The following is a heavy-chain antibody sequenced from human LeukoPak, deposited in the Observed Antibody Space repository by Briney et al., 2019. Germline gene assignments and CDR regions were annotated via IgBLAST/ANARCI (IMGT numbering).Heavy chain of an antibody. CDR1: GFTFSSYS. D-gene: IGHD3-9*01. V-gene: IGHV3-21*01. CDR2: ISSSSSYI. J-gene: IGHJ6*02. Sequence: GGSLRHSCAASGFTFSSYSMNWVRQAPGKGLEWVSSISSSSSYIYYADSVKGRFTISRDNAKNSLYLQMNSLRAEDTAVYYCARCGETTYYDILTGYYYYYGMDVWGQGTTVTVSS. CDR3: ARCGETTYYDILTGYYYYYGMDV.